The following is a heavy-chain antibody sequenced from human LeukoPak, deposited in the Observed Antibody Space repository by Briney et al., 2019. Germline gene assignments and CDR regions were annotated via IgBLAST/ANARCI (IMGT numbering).Heavy chain of an antibody. V-gene: IGHV4-39*01. Sequence: PWETLSLTCTVSGGSISSSSYYWGWIRQPPGKGLEWIGSIYYRGSTYYNPSLKSRVTMSVDTSKNQFSLKLTSVTAADTAVYYCARPQERGYDILTGYLFWGQGTLLTASS. CDR3: ARPQERGYDILTGYLF. D-gene: IGHD3-9*01. CDR1: GGSISSSSYY. CDR2: IYYRGST. J-gene: IGHJ4*02.